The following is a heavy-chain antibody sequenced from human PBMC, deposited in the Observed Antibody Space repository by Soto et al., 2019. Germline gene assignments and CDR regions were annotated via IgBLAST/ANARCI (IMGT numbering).Heavy chain of an antibody. J-gene: IGHJ4*02. CDR3: AKGTNYYDSSGYYR. Sequence: GGSLRLSCAASGFTFSSYAMHWVRQAPGKGLEWVAVISYDGSNKYYADSVKGRFTISRDNSKNTLYLQMNSLRAEDTAVYYCAKGTNYYDSSGYYRWGQGTLVTVSS. V-gene: IGHV3-30-3*01. D-gene: IGHD3-22*01. CDR1: GFTFSSYA. CDR2: ISYDGSNK.